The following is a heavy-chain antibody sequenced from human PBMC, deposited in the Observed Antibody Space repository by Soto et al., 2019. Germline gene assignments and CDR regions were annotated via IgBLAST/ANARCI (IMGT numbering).Heavy chain of an antibody. CDR2: TYYRSKWYN. CDR1: VNNISSNSSS. J-gene: IGHJ4*02. Sequence: SQTLTHTFTISVNNISSNSSSWKWIKKSPSRGLEWLGRTYYRSKWYNDYAVSVKSRITINPDTSKNQFSLQLNSVTPEDTAVYYCARDRSRSAVVCDYWGQGTLVTVSS. D-gene: IGHD2-2*01. CDR3: ARDRSRSAVVCDY. V-gene: IGHV6-1*01.